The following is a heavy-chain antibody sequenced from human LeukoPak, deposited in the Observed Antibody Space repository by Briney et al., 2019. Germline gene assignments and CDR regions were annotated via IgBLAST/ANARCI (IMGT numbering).Heavy chain of an antibody. CDR1: GXTFSNAW. V-gene: IGHV3-15*01. D-gene: IGHD3-10*01. CDR3: TTGLVRGVSLGY. CDR2: IKGKTGGGTS. Sequence: GGSLRLSCVASGXTFSNAWVSWVRQAPGKGLEWVGRIKGKTGGGTSDYAAPVKGRFSISRDDSKNTLYLQMNSLKTEDTAVYYCTTGLVRGVSLGYWGQRTLVTVSS. J-gene: IGHJ4*02.